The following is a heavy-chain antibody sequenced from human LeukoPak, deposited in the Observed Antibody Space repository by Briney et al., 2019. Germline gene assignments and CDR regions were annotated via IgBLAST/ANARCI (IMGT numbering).Heavy chain of an antibody. D-gene: IGHD3-10*01. CDR2: TSPDLNVK. V-gene: IGHV3-30-3*01. CDR3: VREGYYGSGSPPSLYFDY. Sequence: GGPLRLSCAAPGITFRNYVIHWVRQAPGKGLEWVAVTSPDLNVKLYAGSVKARFTISRANSRSTPYFQMTSLRPEKTAIYYCVREGYYGSGSPPSLYFDYWGQGTLVTVSS. J-gene: IGHJ4*02. CDR1: GITFRNYV.